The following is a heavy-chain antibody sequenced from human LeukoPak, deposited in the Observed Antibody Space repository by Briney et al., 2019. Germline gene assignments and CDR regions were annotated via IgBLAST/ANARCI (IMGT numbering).Heavy chain of an antibody. CDR3: ARDQLREYYYGSGSYSPDY. V-gene: IGHV1-46*01. Sequence: GASVKVSCKASGYDITSYYMHWVRQAPGQGLEWMGTVHPNGDNRTYAQRFQGRVTMTTDTSTSTAYMELRSLRSDDTAVYYCARDQLREYYYGSGSYSPDYWGQGTLVTVSS. D-gene: IGHD3-10*01. CDR2: VHPNGDNR. J-gene: IGHJ4*02. CDR1: GYDITSYY.